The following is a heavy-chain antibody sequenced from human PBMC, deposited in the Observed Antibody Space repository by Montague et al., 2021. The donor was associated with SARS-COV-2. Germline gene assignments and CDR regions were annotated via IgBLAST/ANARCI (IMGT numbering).Heavy chain of an antibody. CDR1: GDSITNHY. CDR2: MHFTGNT. CDR3: ARVRFDFGAGRQGTIDV. D-gene: IGHD3-10*01. J-gene: IGHJ4*02. V-gene: IGHV4-4*07. Sequence: SETLSLTCSVSGDSITNHYWSWIRQPAGKGLEWIGRMHFTGNTNFSPFFSSRLTMSADTSKNQFSLKLTSVTAADTAIYFCARVRFDFGAGRQGTIDVWGQGTLVTVSS.